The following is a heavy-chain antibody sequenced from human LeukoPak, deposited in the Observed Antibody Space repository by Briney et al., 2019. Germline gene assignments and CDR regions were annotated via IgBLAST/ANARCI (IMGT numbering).Heavy chain of an antibody. V-gene: IGHV3-74*01. CDR2: INRDGSIT. CDR1: GFTFSSYW. CDR3: ASRTFYYFDY. J-gene: IGHJ4*02. Sequence: GGSLRLSCAASGFTFSSYWMHWVRQAPGKGLVWVARINRDGSITTYADSVKGRFTISRDNAKNSLYLQMNSLRAEDTAVYYCASRTFYYFDYWGQGTLVTVSS. D-gene: IGHD3-3*02.